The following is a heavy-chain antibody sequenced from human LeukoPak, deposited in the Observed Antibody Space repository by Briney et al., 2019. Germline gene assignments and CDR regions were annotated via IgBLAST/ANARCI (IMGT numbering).Heavy chain of an antibody. CDR2: IYYSGST. D-gene: IGHD6-13*01. Sequence: PSETLSLTCTVSGGSISSSSYYWGWLRQPPGKGLEWIVSIYYSGSTYYNPSLKCRVTISVDTSKNQFSLKLSSVTAADTAVYYCARHAKQQLAVDYWGQGTLVTVSS. CDR3: ARHAKQQLAVDY. V-gene: IGHV4-39*01. CDR1: GGSISSSSYY. J-gene: IGHJ4*02.